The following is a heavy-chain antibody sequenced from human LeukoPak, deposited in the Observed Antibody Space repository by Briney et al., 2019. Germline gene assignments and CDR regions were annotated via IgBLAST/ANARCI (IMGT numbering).Heavy chain of an antibody. J-gene: IGHJ5*02. Sequence: SETLSLTCTVSGDSISSSSSYWGWIRQPPGKGLEWIGSIYYSGSTYYNTSLKSRVTISVDTSKNQFSLKLKSVTAADTAMYYCARDGDTYSSSWYWFDPWGQGTLVTVSS. CDR2: IYYSGST. V-gene: IGHV4-39*07. CDR1: GDSISSSSSY. D-gene: IGHD6-13*01. CDR3: ARDGDTYSSSWYWFDP.